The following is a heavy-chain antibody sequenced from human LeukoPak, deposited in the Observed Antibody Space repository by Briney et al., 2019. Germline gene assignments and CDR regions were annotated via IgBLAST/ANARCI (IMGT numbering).Heavy chain of an antibody. Sequence: PGGSLRLSCAASGFTFSSYAMHWVRQAPGKGLEWVAVISYDGSNKYYADSVKGRFTISRDNSKNTLYLQMNSLRAEDTAVYYCARVSRSGFVVVPAAPDYWGQGTLVTVSS. CDR3: ARVSRSGFVVVPAAPDY. CDR2: ISYDGSNK. V-gene: IGHV3-30*04. D-gene: IGHD2-2*01. J-gene: IGHJ4*02. CDR1: GFTFSSYA.